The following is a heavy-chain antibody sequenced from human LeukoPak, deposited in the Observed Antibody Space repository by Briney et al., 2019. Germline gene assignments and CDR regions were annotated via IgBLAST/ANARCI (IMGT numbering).Heavy chain of an antibody. J-gene: IGHJ6*02. V-gene: IGHV3-23*01. Sequence: PGGSLRLSCAASGFTFSSYAMSWVRQAPGKGLEWVSAISGSGGSTYYADSVKGRFTISRDNSKSTLDLQMNSLRAEDTAVYYCAKLYGSGKIRYYGMDVWGQGTTVTVSS. CDR2: ISGSGGST. D-gene: IGHD3-10*01. CDR1: GFTFSSYA. CDR3: AKLYGSGKIRYYGMDV.